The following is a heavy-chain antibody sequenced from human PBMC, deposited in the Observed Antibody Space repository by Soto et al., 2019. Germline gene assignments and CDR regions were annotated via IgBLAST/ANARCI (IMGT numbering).Heavy chain of an antibody. J-gene: IGHJ6*02. CDR2: ISGSGGST. CDR1: GFTFSSYA. CDR3: AKDPGSSSPSYYYYGMDV. V-gene: IGHV3-23*01. Sequence: PGGSLRLSCAASGFTFSSYAMSWVRQAPGKGLEWVSAISGSGGSTYYADSVKGRFTISRDNSKNTLYLQMNSLRAEDTAVYYCAKDPGSSSPSYYYYGMDVWGQGTTVTVSS. D-gene: IGHD6-13*01.